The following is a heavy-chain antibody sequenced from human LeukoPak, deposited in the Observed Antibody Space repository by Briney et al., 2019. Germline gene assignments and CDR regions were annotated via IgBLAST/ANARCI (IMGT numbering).Heavy chain of an antibody. D-gene: IGHD3-22*01. J-gene: IGHJ4*02. CDR2: IYYSGRT. Sequence: PSETLSLTCTVSGGSISRYYWRWIRQPPGKGLEWIGYIYYSGRTNYNPSLKSRVTISVDTSKSQFSLKLSSVAAAYTAVDYGAIVRRESSGYAPKYYFDYWGQGTLVTVST. CDR3: AIVRRESSGYAPKYYFDY. V-gene: IGHV4-59*01. CDR1: GGSISRYY.